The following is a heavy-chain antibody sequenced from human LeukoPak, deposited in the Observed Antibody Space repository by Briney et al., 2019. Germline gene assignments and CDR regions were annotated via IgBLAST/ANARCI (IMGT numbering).Heavy chain of an antibody. Sequence: SETLSLTCAVYGGSFSGYYWSWIRQPPGKGLEWIGEINHSGSTNYNPSLKSRVTISVDTSKNQFSLKLSSVTAADTAVYYCARRAMVRFLRPFSVGGFFDYWGQGTLVTVSS. CDR3: ARRAMVRFLRPFSVGGFFDY. CDR1: GGSFSGYY. V-gene: IGHV4-34*01. J-gene: IGHJ4*02. CDR2: INHSGST. D-gene: IGHD3-10*01.